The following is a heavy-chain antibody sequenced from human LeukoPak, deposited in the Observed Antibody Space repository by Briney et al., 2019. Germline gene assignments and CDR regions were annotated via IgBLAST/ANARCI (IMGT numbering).Heavy chain of an antibody. Sequence: GGSLRLSCAASGFPFDDYGMSWVRQVPGKGLEWVSAINWNGGSTGYADSVKGRFTISRDNAKKSLYVQMDSLRAEDTALYYCARKLALGNLLHDAFDIWGQGTMVTVSS. CDR3: ARKLALGNLLHDAFDI. V-gene: IGHV3-20*04. CDR1: GFPFDDYG. D-gene: IGHD3-16*01. CDR2: INWNGGST. J-gene: IGHJ3*02.